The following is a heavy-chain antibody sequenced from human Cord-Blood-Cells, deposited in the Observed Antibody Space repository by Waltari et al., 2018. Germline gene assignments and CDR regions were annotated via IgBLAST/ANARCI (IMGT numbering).Heavy chain of an antibody. D-gene: IGHD3-22*01. J-gene: IGHJ3*02. Sequence: QVQLQQWGAGLLKPSETLSLTCAVYGGSFRGYSRRWFRAPPGKGLEWIGEINHSGSTNYNPSLKSRVTISVDTSKNQFSLKLSSVTAADTAVYYCARPYGSSGYYYTPYAFDIWGQGTMVTVSS. CDR1: GGSFRGYS. V-gene: IGHV4-34*01. CDR2: INHSGST. CDR3: ARPYGSSGYYYTPYAFDI.